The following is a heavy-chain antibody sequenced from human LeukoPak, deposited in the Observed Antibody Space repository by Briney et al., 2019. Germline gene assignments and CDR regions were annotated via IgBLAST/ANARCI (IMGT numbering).Heavy chain of an antibody. J-gene: IGHJ4*02. V-gene: IGHV3-30*04. CDR3: AKDRDLRQGYYFDH. CDR2: MSYDGSHE. Sequence: GGSLRLSCVVSGFTFSNYAMHWVRQAPGQAPGKGLEWVAVMSYDGSHEYYADSVKGRFTISRGNSKNTLYLQMNSLRAEDTAVYYCAKDRDLRQGYYFDHWGQGTLVTVSS. CDR1: GFTFSNYA.